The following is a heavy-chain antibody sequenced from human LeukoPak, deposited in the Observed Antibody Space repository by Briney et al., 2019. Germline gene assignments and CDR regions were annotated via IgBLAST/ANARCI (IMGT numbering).Heavy chain of an antibody. CDR3: ARQGYYYYYMDV. CDR2: IYYSGST. Sequence: SETLSLTCIVSYGSINSASYYWGWIRQPPGKGLEWIGSIYYSGSTYYNPSLKSRVTISVDTSKNQFSLRLSSVTAADMAVYYCARQGYYYYYMDVWGKGTTVTVSS. CDR1: YGSINSASYY. J-gene: IGHJ6*03. V-gene: IGHV4-39*01.